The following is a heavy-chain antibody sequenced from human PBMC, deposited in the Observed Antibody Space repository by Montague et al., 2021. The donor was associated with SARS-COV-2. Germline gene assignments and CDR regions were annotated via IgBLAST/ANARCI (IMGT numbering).Heavy chain of an antibody. CDR2: ISSSSSYI. V-gene: IGHV3-21*01. CDR1: GFTFSSYS. Sequence: SLRLSCAASGFTFSSYSMNWVRQAPGKGLEWVSSISSSSSYIYYADSVKGRFTISRDNAKNSLYLQMNSLRAEDTAVYYCARGEVVGSSWEPDLDYWGQGTLVTVSS. CDR3: ARGEVVGSSWEPDLDY. D-gene: IGHD6-13*01. J-gene: IGHJ4*02.